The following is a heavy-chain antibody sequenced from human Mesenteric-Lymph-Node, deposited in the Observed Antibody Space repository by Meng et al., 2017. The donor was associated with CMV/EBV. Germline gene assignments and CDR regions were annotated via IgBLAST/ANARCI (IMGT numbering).Heavy chain of an antibody. Sequence: GGSLRLSCAASGFTFSTYSMNWVRQAPGKGLEWVSSISSSGTYINYADSVKGRFAISRDNAKNSLYLQMNSLRAEDTAVYYCARVGAAAGTGDYWGQGTLVTVSS. CDR2: ISSSGTYI. CDR3: ARVGAAAGTGDY. V-gene: IGHV3-21*01. D-gene: IGHD6-13*01. CDR1: GFTFSTYS. J-gene: IGHJ4*02.